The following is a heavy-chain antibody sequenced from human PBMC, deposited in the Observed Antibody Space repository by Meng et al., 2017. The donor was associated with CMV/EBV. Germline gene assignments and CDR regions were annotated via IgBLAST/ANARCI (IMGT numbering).Heavy chain of an antibody. D-gene: IGHD6-19*01. Sequence: ASVQVSCKASGYTFTSYDINWVRQATGQGLEWMGWMNPNSGNTGYAQKFQGRVTITRNTSISTAYMELSSLRSEDTAVDYCARRGSSGWPYYYYGMDVWGQGTAVTVSS. CDR2: MNPNSGNT. J-gene: IGHJ6*02. CDR1: GYTFTSYD. CDR3: ARRGSSGWPYYYYGMDV. V-gene: IGHV1-8*03.